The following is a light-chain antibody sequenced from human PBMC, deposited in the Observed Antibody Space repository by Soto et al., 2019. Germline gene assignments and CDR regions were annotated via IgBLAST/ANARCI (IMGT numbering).Light chain of an antibody. Sequence: IQMTQSPSSLSASVGDRITITCRASQSISIYLNWYQQKPGKAPNLLIFGASNLQSGVPSRFSGSGSGTDFTLTTSSLQAEDFATYYCQQSYSTLYTFGQGTKLDIK. CDR1: QSISIY. CDR2: GAS. J-gene: IGKJ2*01. V-gene: IGKV1-39*01. CDR3: QQSYSTLYT.